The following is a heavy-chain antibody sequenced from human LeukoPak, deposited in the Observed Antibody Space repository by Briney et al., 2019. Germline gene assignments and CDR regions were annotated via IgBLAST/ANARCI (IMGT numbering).Heavy chain of an antibody. CDR1: GFTFSHAW. D-gene: IGHD2-21*02. CDR2: IKSKTDGGTT. V-gene: IGHV3-15*01. CDR3: TTALAYCGGDCYPN. Sequence: PGGSLRLSCAASGFTFSHAWMSWVRQAPGKGLEWVGRIKSKTDGGTTDYAAPVKGRFTISRDDSKNTLYLQMNSLKTEDTAVYYCTTALAYCGGDCYPNWGQGTLVTVSS. J-gene: IGHJ4*02.